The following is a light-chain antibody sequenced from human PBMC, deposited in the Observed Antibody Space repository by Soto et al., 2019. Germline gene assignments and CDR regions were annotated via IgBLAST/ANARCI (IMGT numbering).Light chain of an antibody. Sequence: EIVMTQSPATLSVSPGERATLSCGASQSVSSNLAWFQQKPGQDPRLLIYGASTRATGIPARFSGSGSGTDFTLTISRLQSEDFAVYYCQQYNTWPRTFGQGTKLDIK. J-gene: IGKJ1*01. CDR2: GAS. V-gene: IGKV3-15*01. CDR1: QSVSSN. CDR3: QQYNTWPRT.